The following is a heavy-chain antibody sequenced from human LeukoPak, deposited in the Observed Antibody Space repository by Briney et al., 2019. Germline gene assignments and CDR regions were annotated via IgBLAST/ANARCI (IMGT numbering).Heavy chain of an antibody. Sequence: GGSLRLSCAASGFTSSSYWMHWVRQAPGKGLVWVSRINSDGSSTSYADSAKGRFTISRDNAKNTLYLQMNSLRAEDTAVYYCARGGDIVVVPAASFDYWGRGTLVTVSS. V-gene: IGHV3-74*01. CDR3: ARGGDIVVVPAASFDY. J-gene: IGHJ4*02. D-gene: IGHD2-2*01. CDR1: GFTSSSYW. CDR2: INSDGSST.